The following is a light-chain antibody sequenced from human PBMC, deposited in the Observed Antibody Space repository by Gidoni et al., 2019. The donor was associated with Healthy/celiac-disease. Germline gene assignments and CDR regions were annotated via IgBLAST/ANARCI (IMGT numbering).Light chain of an antibody. V-gene: IGKV1-39*01. Sequence: DIQMTQSPSSLPASVGDRVTITCRASQSISSYLNWYQQKPGKAPKLLIYAASSLQSGVPSRFSGSESGTDFTLTISSLQPEDFATYYCQQSYSTPQTFGQGTKLEIK. CDR2: AAS. CDR3: QQSYSTPQT. CDR1: QSISSY. J-gene: IGKJ2*01.